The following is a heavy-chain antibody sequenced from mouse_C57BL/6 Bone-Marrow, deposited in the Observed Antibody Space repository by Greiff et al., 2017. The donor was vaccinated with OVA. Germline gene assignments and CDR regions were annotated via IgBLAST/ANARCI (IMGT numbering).Heavy chain of an antibody. D-gene: IGHD1-1*01. CDR1: GFTFSSYG. CDR2: ISSCGSYT. V-gene: IGHV5-6*01. CDR3: ARQYYYGSSFLYWYFDV. J-gene: IGHJ1*03. Sequence: EVQLVESGGDLVKPGGSLKLSCAASGFTFSSYGMSWVRQTPDNRLEWVATISSCGSYTYYPDSVKGRFTISTDNSKNTLYIQKRRLKSEETDMYYCARQYYYGSSFLYWYFDVWGTGTTVTVSS.